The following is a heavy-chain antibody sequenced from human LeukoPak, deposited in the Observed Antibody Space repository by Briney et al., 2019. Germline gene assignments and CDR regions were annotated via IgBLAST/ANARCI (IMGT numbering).Heavy chain of an antibody. CDR2: MSYSGHT. CDR3: ARDSGTTGEVRFDP. J-gene: IGHJ5*02. CDR1: GDSIGRINYY. V-gene: IGHV4-39*07. D-gene: IGHD3-10*01. Sequence: PSETLSLTCTISGDSIGRINYYWGWIRQPPGKGLEWSVSMSYSGHTYYNPSLKSRVTMSLDTSKNQFSLKLSSVTAEDTAVYYCARDSGTTGEVRFDPWGQGTLVTVSS.